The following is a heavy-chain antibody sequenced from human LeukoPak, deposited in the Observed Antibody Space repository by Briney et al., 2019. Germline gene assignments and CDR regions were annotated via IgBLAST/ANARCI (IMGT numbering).Heavy chain of an antibody. V-gene: IGHV1-2*02. CDR1: GYTFTGYY. CDR3: AISRGAARRVIGVYDSSGYPFDY. Sequence: ASVKVSCKASGYTFTGYYMHWVRQAPGQGLEWMGWINPNSGGTNYAQKFQGRATMTRDTSISTAYMELSRLRSDDTAVYYCAISRGAARRVIGVYDSSGYPFDYWGQGTLVTVSS. D-gene: IGHD3-22*01. CDR2: INPNSGGT. J-gene: IGHJ4*02.